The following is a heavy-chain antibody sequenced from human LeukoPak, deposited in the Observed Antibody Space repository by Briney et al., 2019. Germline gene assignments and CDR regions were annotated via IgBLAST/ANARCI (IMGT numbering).Heavy chain of an antibody. CDR2: IYPGDSDT. V-gene: IGHV5-51*01. CDR3: ARQPRFLPYYYDSSGYSDDAFDI. J-gene: IGHJ3*02. Sequence: GESLKISCKGSGYSFTSYWIGWVRQMPGKGLEWMGIIYPGDSDTRYSPSFQGQVTISADKSISTAYLQWSSLKASDTAMYYCARQPRFLPYYYDSSGYSDDAFDIWGQGTMVTVSS. CDR1: GYSFTSYW. D-gene: IGHD3-22*01.